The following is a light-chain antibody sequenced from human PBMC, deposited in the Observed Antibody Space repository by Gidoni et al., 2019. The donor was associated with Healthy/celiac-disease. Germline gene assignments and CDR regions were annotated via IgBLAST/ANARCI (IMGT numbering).Light chain of an antibody. V-gene: IGLV3-25*02. CDR2: KDS. CDR1: ALPKQY. CDR3: QSADSSGTYVV. J-gene: IGLJ2*01. Sequence: SYELTQPPSLSVSPGQTARSTCSGEALPKQYAYWYQQKPGQAPVLVIYKDSERPSGIPERFSGSSSGTTVTLTISGVQAEDEADYYCQSADSSGTYVVFGGGTKLTVL.